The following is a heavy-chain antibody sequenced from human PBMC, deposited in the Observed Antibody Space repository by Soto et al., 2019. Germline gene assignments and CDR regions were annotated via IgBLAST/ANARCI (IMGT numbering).Heavy chain of an antibody. D-gene: IGHD2-15*01. J-gene: IGHJ4*02. V-gene: IGHV1-3*01. CDR1: GYTFTSYA. CDR3: ARGYCSGGSCYELRS. Sequence: ASVTVSCQASGYTFTSYAMHWVRQAPGQRLEWMGWINAGNGNTKYSQKFQGRVTITRDTSASTAYMELSSLRSEDTAVYYCARGYCSGGSCYELRSWGQGTLVTVSS. CDR2: INAGNGNT.